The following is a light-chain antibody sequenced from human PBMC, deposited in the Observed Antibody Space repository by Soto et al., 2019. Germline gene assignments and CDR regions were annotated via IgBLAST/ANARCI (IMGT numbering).Light chain of an antibody. CDR1: QSVDTY. CDR3: QQFYKWPPT. Sequence: IVMTQSPATLSVAPGERATLSCTASQSVDTYVAWYQQKPGQAPRLLIYFASTRATGIPARFIGSGSGTEFTLTISSLQSQDFAVYYCQQFYKWPPTFGPGTKVDIK. J-gene: IGKJ3*01. V-gene: IGKV3-15*01. CDR2: FAS.